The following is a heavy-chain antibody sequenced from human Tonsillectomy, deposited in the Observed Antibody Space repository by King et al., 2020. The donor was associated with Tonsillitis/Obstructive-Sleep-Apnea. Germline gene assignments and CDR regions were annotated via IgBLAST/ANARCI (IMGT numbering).Heavy chain of an antibody. Sequence: QLQESGPGLVKPSETLSLTCTVSGGSISSYYWSWIRQPPGKGLEWIGYIYYSGSTNYNPSLKSRVTISVDTSKNQFSLKLSSVTAADTAVYYCARDCISTSCYGAFDYWGQGTLVTVSS. CDR1: GGSISSYY. D-gene: IGHD2-2*01. J-gene: IGHJ4*02. CDR2: IYYSGST. V-gene: IGHV4-59*01. CDR3: ARDCISTSCYGAFDY.